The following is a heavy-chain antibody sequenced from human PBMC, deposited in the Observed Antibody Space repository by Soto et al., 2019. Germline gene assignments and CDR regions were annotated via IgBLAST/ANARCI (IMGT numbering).Heavy chain of an antibody. D-gene: IGHD1-26*01. J-gene: IGHJ4*02. Sequence: QVQLQGSGPGLVKPSETLSLTCTVSGDSMTKYYWSWIRQPAGKGLEWIGRIYTSGRTTYNPSLTSRVTMSIDTSNNHFSLKLKSVTAADTAVYYCARTVGAAYYFDFWGQGALVTVSS. CDR1: GDSMTKYY. V-gene: IGHV4-4*07. CDR2: IYTSGRT. CDR3: ARTVGAAYYFDF.